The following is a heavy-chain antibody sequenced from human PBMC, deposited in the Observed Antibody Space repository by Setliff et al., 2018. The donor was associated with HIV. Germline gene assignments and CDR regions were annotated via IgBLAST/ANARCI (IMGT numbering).Heavy chain of an antibody. Sequence: ASVKVSCKASGYIFTSYYIHWVRQAPGQGLEWMGILNPSGGSTSYAQKFQGRVIMNRDTSTSTVYMELSSLKSEDTAVHYCVTQRGSGSDPFDIWGPGTMVTVSS. V-gene: IGHV1-46*01. J-gene: IGHJ3*02. CDR1: GYIFTSYY. CDR3: VTQRGSGSDPFDI. D-gene: IGHD6-25*01. CDR2: LNPSGGST.